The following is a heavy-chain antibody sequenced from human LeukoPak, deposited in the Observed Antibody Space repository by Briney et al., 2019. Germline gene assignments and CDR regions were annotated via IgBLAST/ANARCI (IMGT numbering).Heavy chain of an antibody. V-gene: IGHV3-21*01. CDR3: ARSDTALDWDDGTDV. CDR2: ISSSSSYI. D-gene: IGHD3/OR15-3a*01. Sequence: GGSLRLSCAASGFTFSSYSMNWVRQAPGKGLEWVSSISSSSSYIYYADSVKGRFTISRDNAKNSLYLQMNSLRAEDTAVYYCARSDTALDWDDGTDVWGQGTTVTVSS. J-gene: IGHJ6*02. CDR1: GFTFSSYS.